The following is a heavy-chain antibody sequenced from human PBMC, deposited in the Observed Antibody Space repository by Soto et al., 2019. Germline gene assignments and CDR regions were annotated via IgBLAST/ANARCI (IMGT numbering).Heavy chain of an antibody. J-gene: IGHJ4*02. CDR2: ISYSGST. D-gene: IGHD5-12*01. V-gene: IGHV4-39*07. Sequence: SETLSLTCTVSGGSISSSSYYWGWIRQPPGKGLEWIGSISYSGSTYYNPYLKSRDTKSVDTSKNQFSLRLISVTAADTAKYFCAREGNLGRWLQPLDFWGQGTLVTVSS. CDR3: AREGNLGRWLQPLDF. CDR1: GGSISSSSYY.